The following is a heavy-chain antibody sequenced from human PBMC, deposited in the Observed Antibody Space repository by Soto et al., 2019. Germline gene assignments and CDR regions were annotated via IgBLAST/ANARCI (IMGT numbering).Heavy chain of an antibody. CDR3: AKDRDGAAAGPTKFYGMDV. Sequence: EVQLLESGGGLVQPGGSLRLSCAASGFTFSSYAMSWVRQAPGKGLEWVSVISGSGDSTYYADSVRGRFTISRDNSKNTLYLQMNSPRAEDTAVYYCAKDRDGAAAGPTKFYGMDVWGQGTTVTVSS. CDR1: GFTFSSYA. V-gene: IGHV3-23*01. J-gene: IGHJ6*02. CDR2: ISGSGDST. D-gene: IGHD6-13*01.